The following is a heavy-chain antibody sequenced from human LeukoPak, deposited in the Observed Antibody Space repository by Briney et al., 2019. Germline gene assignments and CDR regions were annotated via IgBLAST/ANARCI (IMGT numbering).Heavy chain of an antibody. D-gene: IGHD5-18*01. Sequence: PSQTLSLTCTVSGGSISSYYWSWIRQPAGKGLEWIGRIYTSGSTNYNPSLKSRVTMSVDTSKNQFSLKLSSVTAADTAVYCCAREHSYGTPIYGMDVWGQGTTVTVSS. CDR3: AREHSYGTPIYGMDV. V-gene: IGHV4-4*07. CDR2: IYTSGST. CDR1: GGSISSYY. J-gene: IGHJ6*02.